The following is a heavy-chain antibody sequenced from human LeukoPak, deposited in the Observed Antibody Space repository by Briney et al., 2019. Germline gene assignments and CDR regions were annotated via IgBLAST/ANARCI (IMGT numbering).Heavy chain of an antibody. CDR3: ARDSYDFWSGRRAGRIDY. CDR2: IIPIFGTA. Sequence: SFEVYCKASGDTWSSYAMMWVRQATGQGLEWMEGIIPIFGTANYAQKFQGRVTITADESTSTAYMELSSLRSEDTAVYYCARDSYDFWSGRRAGRIDYWGQGTLVTVSS. V-gene: IGHV1-69*13. CDR1: GDTWSSYA. J-gene: IGHJ4*02. D-gene: IGHD3-3*01.